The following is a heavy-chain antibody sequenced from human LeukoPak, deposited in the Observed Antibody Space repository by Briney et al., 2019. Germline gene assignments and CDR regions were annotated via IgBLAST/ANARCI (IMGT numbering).Heavy chain of an antibody. CDR2: ISSSGSTI. Sequence: GGSLRLSCAASGFTFSSYEMNWVRQAPGKGLEWVSYISSSGSTIYYAESVKGRFTISRDNAKNSLYLQMNSLRAEDTAVYYCARELKQLVLKNDYYYGMDVWGQGTTVTVSS. J-gene: IGHJ6*02. CDR1: GFTFSSYE. D-gene: IGHD6-13*01. V-gene: IGHV3-48*03. CDR3: ARELKQLVLKNDYYYGMDV.